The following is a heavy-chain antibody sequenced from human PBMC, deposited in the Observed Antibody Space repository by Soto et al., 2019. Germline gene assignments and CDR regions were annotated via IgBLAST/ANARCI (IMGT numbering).Heavy chain of an antibody. CDR2: IYYSGST. D-gene: IGHD3-9*01. J-gene: IGHJ6*02. CDR1: GGSISSGDYY. V-gene: IGHV4-30-4*01. Sequence: NPSETLSLTCTVSGGSISSGDYYWSWIRQPPGKGLEWIGYIYYSGSTYYNPSLKSRVTISVDTSKNQFSLKLGSVTAADTAVYYCARDHYVYDILTGYGYYYGMDVWGQGTTVTVSS. CDR3: ARDHYVYDILTGYGYYYGMDV.